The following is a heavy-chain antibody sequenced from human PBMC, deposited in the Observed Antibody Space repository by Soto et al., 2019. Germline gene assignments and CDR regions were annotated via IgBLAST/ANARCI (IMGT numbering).Heavy chain of an antibody. D-gene: IGHD5-12*01. J-gene: IGHJ5*02. Sequence: SGPTLVNPTQTLTLTCTFSGFSLNTNGVGVGWIRQPPGKALGLLALIYWDDDKRYSPSLKDRLTIAKDTSRNQVVLTMTNMDPVDTATYYCAHRRGIGYLNWFDPWGQGTLVTVSS. CDR2: IYWDDDK. CDR3: AHRRGIGYLNWFDP. V-gene: IGHV2-5*02. CDR1: GFSLNTNGVG.